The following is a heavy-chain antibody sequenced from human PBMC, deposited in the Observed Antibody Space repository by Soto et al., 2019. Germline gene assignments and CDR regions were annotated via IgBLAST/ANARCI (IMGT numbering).Heavy chain of an antibody. J-gene: IGHJ4*02. Sequence: GGSLRLSCAASGFRFSGSDMHWVRQASGEGLEWVGRIKTKAESYATALAASVKGRFSISRGDTKNTAYLEMNSPKTEDTAVYYCTRRDCSDGNCYSDFDYWGQGA. CDR2: IKTKAESYAT. CDR3: TRRDCSDGNCYSDFDY. D-gene: IGHD2-15*01. CDR1: GFRFSGSD. V-gene: IGHV3-73*01.